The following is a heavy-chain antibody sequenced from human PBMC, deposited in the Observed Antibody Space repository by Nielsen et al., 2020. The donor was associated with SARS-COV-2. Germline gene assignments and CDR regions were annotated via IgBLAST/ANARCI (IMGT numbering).Heavy chain of an antibody. J-gene: IGHJ4*02. D-gene: IGHD5-12*01. V-gene: IGHV4-59*01. CDR1: GGSISSYY. CDR3: ARASWLRAQLDY. Sequence: SETLSLTCTVSGGSISSYYWGWIRQAPGKGLEWIGYIYYSGSTNYNPSLKSRVTISVDTSKNQFSLKLSSVTAADTAVYYCARASWLRAQLDYWGQGTLVTVSS. CDR2: IYYSGST.